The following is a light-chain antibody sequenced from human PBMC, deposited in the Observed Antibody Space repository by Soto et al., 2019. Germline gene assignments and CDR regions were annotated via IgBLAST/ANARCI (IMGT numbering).Light chain of an antibody. CDR1: QSVSISH. CDR2: GAS. CDR3: QLRDNWPPTWT. J-gene: IGKJ1*01. Sequence: ELVLTPSPGTLSLSPGERATLSCRASQSVSISHLAWYQQKPGQAPRLLISGASSRATGIPDRFSGSGSGTDFTLTISRLEPEDFAVYFCQLRDNWPPTWTFGQGTKVDIK. V-gene: IGKV3D-20*02.